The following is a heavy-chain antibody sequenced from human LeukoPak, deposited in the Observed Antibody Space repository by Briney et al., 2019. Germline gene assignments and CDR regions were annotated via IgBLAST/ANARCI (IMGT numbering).Heavy chain of an antibody. D-gene: IGHD2-15*01. CDR1: GYSFTSYW. V-gene: IGHV5-51*01. CDR3: ARRSECSGGSCYLGPVGY. J-gene: IGHJ4*02. CDR2: IYPGDSDT. Sequence: GESLQISCQGSGYSFTSYWIGWVRQMPGKGLEWMGIIYPGDSDTRYSPSFQGQVTISADKSISTAYLQWSSLKASDTAMYYCARRSECSGGSCYLGPVGYWGQGTLVTVSS.